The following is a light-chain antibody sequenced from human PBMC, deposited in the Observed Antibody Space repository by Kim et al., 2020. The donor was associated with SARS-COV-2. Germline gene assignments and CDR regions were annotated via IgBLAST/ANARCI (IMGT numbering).Light chain of an antibody. J-gene: IGLJ3*02. Sequence: ELTQPPSASGTPGQRVTISCSGSSSNIGSNYVYWYQQLPGTAPKLLIYRNNQRPSGVPDRFSGSKSGTSASLAISGLRSEDEADYYCAAWDDSLSGRVFGGGTQLTVL. CDR1: SSNIGSNY. V-gene: IGLV1-47*01. CDR3: AAWDDSLSGRV. CDR2: RNN.